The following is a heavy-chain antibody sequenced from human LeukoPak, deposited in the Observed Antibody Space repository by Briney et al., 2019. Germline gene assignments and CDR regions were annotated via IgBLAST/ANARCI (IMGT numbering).Heavy chain of an antibody. CDR2: IYTSGST. CDR1: GGSISSYY. J-gene: IGHJ4*02. D-gene: IGHD3-22*01. CDR3: ARDSLYYYDSSGYWPLDY. Sequence: SETLSLTCTVSGGSISSYYWSWIRQPAGKGLEWIGRIYTSGSTNYNPSLKSRVTISVDTSKNQFSLKLSSVTAADTAVYYCARDSLYYYDSSGYWPLDYWGQGTLVTFSS. V-gene: IGHV4-4*07.